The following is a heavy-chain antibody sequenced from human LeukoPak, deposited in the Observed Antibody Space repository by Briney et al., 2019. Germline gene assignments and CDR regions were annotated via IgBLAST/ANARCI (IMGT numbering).Heavy chain of an antibody. Sequence: PGGSLRLSCAASGFTFSSYAMSWVRQAPGKGLEWVSAISGSGGSTYFADSVKGRFTISRDNSKNTLYLQMNSLRAEDTAVYYCARGVYDSSGYYYPWGQGTLVTVSS. J-gene: IGHJ5*02. D-gene: IGHD3-22*01. CDR1: GFTFSSYA. CDR3: ARGVYDSSGYYYP. CDR2: ISGSGGST. V-gene: IGHV3-23*01.